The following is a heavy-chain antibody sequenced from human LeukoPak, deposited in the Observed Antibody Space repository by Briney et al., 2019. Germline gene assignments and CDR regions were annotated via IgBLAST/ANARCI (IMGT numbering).Heavy chain of an antibody. CDR3: ARDGELPADY. V-gene: IGHV3-7*01. CDR2: IKQDGSEK. J-gene: IGHJ4*02. Sequence: GGSLRLSCAASGFTFSNYWMSWVRQAPGKGLEWVANIKQDGSEKYYVDSVKGRFTISRDNAKNSLYLQMNSLRAEDTAVYYCARDGELPADYWGQGTLVTVSS. D-gene: IGHD1-26*01. CDR1: GFTFSNYW.